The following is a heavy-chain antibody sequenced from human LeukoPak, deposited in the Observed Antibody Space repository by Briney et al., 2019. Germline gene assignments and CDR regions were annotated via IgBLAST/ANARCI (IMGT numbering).Heavy chain of an antibody. CDR2: ISAYNGNT. V-gene: IGHV1-18*01. CDR1: GYTFTCYG. Sequence: ASVKVSCKASGYTFTCYGISWVRQAPGQGLEWMGWISAYNGNTNYAQKLQGRVTMTTDTSTSTAYMELRSLRSDDTAVYYCARDYSRLRWLVHWFDPWGQGTLVTVSS. CDR3: ARDYSRLRWLVHWFDP. D-gene: IGHD6-19*01. J-gene: IGHJ5*02.